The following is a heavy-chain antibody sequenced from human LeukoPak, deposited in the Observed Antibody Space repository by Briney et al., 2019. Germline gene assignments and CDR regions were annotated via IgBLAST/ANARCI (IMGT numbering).Heavy chain of an antibody. CDR2: INPNTGSA. CDR3: ARDRAYSYCGRQYWCDP. D-gene: IGHD2-21*01. CDR1: GSTFTSYY. V-gene: IGHV1-46*01. J-gene: IGHJ5*02. Sequence: ASVKVSCKASGSTFTSYYVHWVRQAPGQGLEWMGIINPNTGSASYAQKFQGRVTMTRDTSTSTVYMELSSLRSDDTVVFYCARDRAYSYCGRQYWCDPWGEGPLVSVSS.